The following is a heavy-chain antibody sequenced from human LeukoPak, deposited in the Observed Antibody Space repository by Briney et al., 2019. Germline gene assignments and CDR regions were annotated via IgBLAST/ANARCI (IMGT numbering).Heavy chain of an antibody. CDR3: ARDRPNYDILTGSYYFDY. CDR2: ISSSSSYI. J-gene: IGHJ4*02. CDR1: GFTFSSYS. Sequence: PGGSLRLSCAASGFTFSSYSMNWVRQAPGKGLEWVSSISSSSSYIYYADSVKGRFTISRDNAKNSLYLQMNSLRAEDTAVYYCARDRPNYDILTGSYYFDYWGQGTLVTVSS. D-gene: IGHD3-9*01. V-gene: IGHV3-21*01.